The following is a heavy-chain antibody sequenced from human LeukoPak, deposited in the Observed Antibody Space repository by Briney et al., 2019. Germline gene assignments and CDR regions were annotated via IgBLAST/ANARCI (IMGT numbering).Heavy chain of an antibody. Sequence: KSSETLSLTCAVSGGSISSSSYYWGWIRQPPGKGLEWIGSIYYSGSTYYNPSLKSRVALSVDTSKNQFSLKLSSLTAADTAVYYCAKSREEIRGLDAFDIWGQGTMVTVSS. D-gene: IGHD5-24*01. CDR1: GGSISSSSYY. CDR3: AKSREEIRGLDAFDI. V-gene: IGHV4-39*07. CDR2: IYYSGST. J-gene: IGHJ3*02.